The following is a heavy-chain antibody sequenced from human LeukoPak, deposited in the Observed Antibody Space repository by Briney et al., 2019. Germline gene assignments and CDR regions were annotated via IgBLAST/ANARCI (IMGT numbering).Heavy chain of an antibody. Sequence: GESLKISCKGSGYSFTSYWIGWVRQMPGKGLEWMGIIYPGDSDTRYSPSFQGQVTISADKSISTAYPQWSSLKASDTAMYYCARDGLAAAGTPVPRYWGQGTLVTVSS. CDR3: ARDGLAAAGTPVPRY. V-gene: IGHV5-51*01. J-gene: IGHJ4*02. CDR1: GYSFTSYW. D-gene: IGHD6-13*01. CDR2: IYPGDSDT.